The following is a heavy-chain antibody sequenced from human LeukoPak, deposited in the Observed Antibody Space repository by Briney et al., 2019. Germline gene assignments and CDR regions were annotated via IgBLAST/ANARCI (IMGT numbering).Heavy chain of an antibody. CDR3: AIDQPVAGVSNFDS. CDR1: GYTFTRYA. CDR2: INPNTGNP. J-gene: IGHJ4*02. D-gene: IGHD6-19*01. V-gene: IGHV7-4-1*02. Sequence: ASVKVSCKASGYTFTRYAMNWLRQAPGQGLEWMGWINPNTGNPTYAQAFTGRFVFSLDTSVCTAYLQISSLNTEDTAVYYCAIDQPVAGVSNFDSWGQGTLVTVSS.